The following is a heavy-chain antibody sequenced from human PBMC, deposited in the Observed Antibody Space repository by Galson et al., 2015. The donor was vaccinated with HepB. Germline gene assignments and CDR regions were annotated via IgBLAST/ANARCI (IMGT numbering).Heavy chain of an antibody. D-gene: IGHD2-2*01. CDR3: ASYRYCSSTSCELPRDY. CDR2: ISYDGSNK. V-gene: IGHV3-30*04. J-gene: IGHJ4*02. CDR1: GFTFSSYA. Sequence: SLRLSCAASGFTFSSYAMHWVRQAPGKGLEWVAVISYDGSNKYYADSVKGRFTISRDNSKNTLYLQMNSLRAEDTAVYYCASYRYCSSTSCELPRDYWGQGTLVTVSS.